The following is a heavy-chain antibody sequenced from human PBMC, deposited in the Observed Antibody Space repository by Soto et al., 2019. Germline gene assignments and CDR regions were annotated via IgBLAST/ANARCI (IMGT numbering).Heavy chain of an antibody. J-gene: IGHJ4*02. D-gene: IGHD1-26*01. V-gene: IGHV4-4*02. CDR1: GASISSTTSGNW. Sequence: QVQLQESGPGLVRPSGTLSLTCAVSGASISSTTSGNWWSWVRQPPGKGLEWIGEIYHSGSTNYNPSLKSRVTMSVDKSKNQFSLKLSSVTAVDTAVYYCARMVGATLVDFWGQGTLVTVSS. CDR3: ARMVGATLVDF. CDR2: IYHSGST.